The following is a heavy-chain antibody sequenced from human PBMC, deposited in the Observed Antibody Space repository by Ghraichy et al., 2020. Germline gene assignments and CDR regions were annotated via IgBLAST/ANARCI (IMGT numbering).Heavy chain of an antibody. Sequence: GGSLRLSCVASGFTLSSYWMHWVRQAPGKGLVWVSRINSDGSSTSYADSVKGRFTISRDNAKNTLYLQMNSLRAEDTAMYYCARRAVYSSSSAANYGLDVWGQGTTVTVSS. J-gene: IGHJ6*02. V-gene: IGHV3-74*01. CDR3: ARRAVYSSSSAANYGLDV. D-gene: IGHD6-6*01. CDR2: INSDGSST. CDR1: GFTLSSYW.